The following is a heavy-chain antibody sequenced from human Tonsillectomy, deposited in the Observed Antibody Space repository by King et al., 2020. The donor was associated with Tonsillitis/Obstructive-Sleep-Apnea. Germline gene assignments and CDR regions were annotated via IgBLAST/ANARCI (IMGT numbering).Heavy chain of an antibody. V-gene: IGHV7-4-1*02. Sequence: VQLVESGSELKKPGASVKVSCKASGYTFTRYAMNWVRQAPGLGLEWMGWINTXXGSPXXAQGXTGRFVFSLDTSVSTAYLQISSLKAEDTAVYYCAXGGYGXXPPXXXYGXXXTLVX. J-gene: IGHJ4*02. D-gene: IGHD4-17*01. CDR1: GYTFTRYA. CDR3: AXGGYGXXPPXXXY. CDR2: INTXXGSP.